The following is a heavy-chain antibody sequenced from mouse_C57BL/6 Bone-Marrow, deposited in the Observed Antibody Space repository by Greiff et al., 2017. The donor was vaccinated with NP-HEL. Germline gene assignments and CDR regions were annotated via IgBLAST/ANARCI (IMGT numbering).Heavy chain of an antibody. D-gene: IGHD1-1*01. CDR1: GFTFSSYA. V-gene: IGHV5-9-1*02. J-gene: IGHJ4*01. CDR3: TRASIYYYGSSYAMDY. Sequence: EVKLVESGEGLVKPGGSLKLSCAASGFTFSSYAMSWVRQTPEKRLEWVAYISSGGDYIYYADTVKGRFTISRDNARNTLYLQMSSLKSEYTAMYYCTRASIYYYGSSYAMDYWGQGTSVTVSS. CDR2: ISSGGDYI.